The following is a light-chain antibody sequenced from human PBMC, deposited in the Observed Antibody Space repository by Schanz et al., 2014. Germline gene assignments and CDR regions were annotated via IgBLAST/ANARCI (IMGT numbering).Light chain of an antibody. CDR2: GAS. CDR3: QQYGTSWWT. Sequence: EIVMTQSPATLSVSPGERVTLSCRASQSVSSKVAWYQQKPGQAPRLLIYGASRRATGIPDRFSGSGSGTHFTLTISSLQPDDFATYYCQQYGTSWWTFGQGTKVEVK. J-gene: IGKJ1*01. CDR1: QSVSSK. V-gene: IGKV3D-15*01.